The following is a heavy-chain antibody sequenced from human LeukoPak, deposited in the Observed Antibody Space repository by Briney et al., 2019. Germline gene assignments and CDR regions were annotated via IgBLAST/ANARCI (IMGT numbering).Heavy chain of an antibody. CDR3: ARDGGQHDYGDYRLGY. CDR2: INPNSGGT. D-gene: IGHD4-17*01. V-gene: IGHV1-2*02. Sequence: GASVKVSCKASGYTFTGYYMHWVRQAPGQGLEWMGWINPNSGGTNYAQKFQGRVTMTRDTSISTAYMELSRLRSDDTAVYYCARDGGQHDYGDYRLGYWGQATLVTVSS. J-gene: IGHJ4*02. CDR1: GYTFTGYY.